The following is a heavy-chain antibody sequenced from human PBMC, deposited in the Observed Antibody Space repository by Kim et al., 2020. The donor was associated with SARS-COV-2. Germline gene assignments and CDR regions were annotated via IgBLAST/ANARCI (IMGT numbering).Heavy chain of an antibody. J-gene: IGHJ6*03. CDR3: ARHGGIAVVDYMDV. D-gene: IGHD6-19*01. V-gene: IGHV5-51*01. Sequence: YNPSFQGHVTIAADKSLSTAYLQWRSLRASDTAIYFCARHGGIAVVDYMDVWGRGTTVTVSS.